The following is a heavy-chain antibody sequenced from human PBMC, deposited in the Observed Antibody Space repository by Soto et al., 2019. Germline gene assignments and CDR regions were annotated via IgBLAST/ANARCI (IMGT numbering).Heavy chain of an antibody. J-gene: IGHJ4*02. V-gene: IGHV4-59*01. Sequence: SETLSLTCTVSGGSISSYYWSWIRQPPGKGLEWIGYIYYSGSTNYNPSLKSRVTISADTSKNQFSLKLSSVTAADTAVYYCARGIDYGDLDYWGQGTLVTVSS. CDR2: IYYSGST. CDR3: ARGIDYGDLDY. CDR1: GGSISSYY. D-gene: IGHD4-17*01.